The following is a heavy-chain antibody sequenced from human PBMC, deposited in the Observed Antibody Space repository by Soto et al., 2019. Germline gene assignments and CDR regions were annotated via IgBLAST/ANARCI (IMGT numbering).Heavy chain of an antibody. CDR1: GFTFRSYS. D-gene: IGHD4-17*01. CDR2: ISSSSDYI. J-gene: IGHJ4*02. CDR3: ARDTPTAPFDS. V-gene: IGHV3-21*01. Sequence: GWSLRLSCAASGFTFRSYSMNWVRQAPGKGLEWVSSISSSSDYIYYADSVKGRFTISRDNAKNFLYLQMNGLRAEDTAVYYCARDTPTAPFDSWGQGTMVTVYS.